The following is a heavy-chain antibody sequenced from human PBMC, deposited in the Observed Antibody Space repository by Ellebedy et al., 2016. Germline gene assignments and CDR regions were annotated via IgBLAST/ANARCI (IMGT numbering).Heavy chain of an antibody. V-gene: IGHV1-8*02. D-gene: IGHD3-22*01. Sequence: ASVKVSXXASGYTFTSYDINWVRQATGQGLEWMGWMNPNSGNTGYAQKFQGRVTMTRNTSISTAYMELSSLRSEDTAVYYCARDYDSSGYLIGFDPWGQGTLVTVSS. CDR3: ARDYDSSGYLIGFDP. CDR1: GYTFTSYD. J-gene: IGHJ5*02. CDR2: MNPNSGNT.